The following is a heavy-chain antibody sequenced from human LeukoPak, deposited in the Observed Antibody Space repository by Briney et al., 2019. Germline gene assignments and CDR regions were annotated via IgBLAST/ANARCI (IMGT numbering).Heavy chain of an antibody. CDR3: ARDRALYDSRRGYYYTEDDY. CDR1: GFTFSNYW. D-gene: IGHD3-22*01. V-gene: IGHV3-7*01. Sequence: GGSLRLSCAASGFTFSNYWMSWVRQAPGKGLEWVANINQDGSEKYYLDSVKGRFTISRDNAKSSLYLQMNSPRADDTSVYYCARDRALYDSRRGYYYTEDDYWGQGTLVTVSS. CDR2: INQDGSEK. J-gene: IGHJ4*02.